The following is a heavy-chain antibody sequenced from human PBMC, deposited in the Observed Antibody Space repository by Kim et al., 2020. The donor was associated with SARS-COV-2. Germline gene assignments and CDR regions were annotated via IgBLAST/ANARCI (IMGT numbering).Heavy chain of an antibody. V-gene: IGHV3-30-3*01. D-gene: IGHD1-26*01. CDR1: GFTFSSYA. CDR2: ISYDGSNK. Sequence: GGSLRLSCAASGFTFSSYAMHWVRQAPGKGLEWVAVISYDGSNKYYADSVKGRFTISSDNSKNTLYLQMNSLRAEDTAVYYCASPDSGSYLSWFDPWGQGTLVTVSS. J-gene: IGHJ5*02. CDR3: ASPDSGSYLSWFDP.